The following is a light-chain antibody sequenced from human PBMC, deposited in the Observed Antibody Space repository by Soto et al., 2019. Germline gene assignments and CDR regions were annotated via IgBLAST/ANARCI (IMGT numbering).Light chain of an antibody. CDR2: EVS. CDR3: SSYTTTTRL. CDR1: SSDIGSNNY. V-gene: IGLV2-14*01. Sequence: QSALTQPASVSGSPGQSITISCTGTSSDIGSNNYVSWFQQRPGTAPTLIIYEVSNRPSGVSTHFSGSKSGNTASLTISGLLPDDEAEYYCSSYTTTTRLFGGGTKLTVL. J-gene: IGLJ3*02.